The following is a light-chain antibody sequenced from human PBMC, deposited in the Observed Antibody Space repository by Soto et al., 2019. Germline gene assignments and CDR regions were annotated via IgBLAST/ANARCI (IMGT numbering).Light chain of an antibody. CDR3: SSYAGSDNLV. CDR1: SSDVGGYNY. V-gene: IGLV2-8*01. CDR2: EVS. Sequence: QSVLTQPPAASGSPGQSVTISCTGTSSDVGGYNYVSWYQQHPGKAPKLMIYEVSKRPSGVPDRLSGSKSGNTASLTVSGLQAEDEANYDCSSYAGSDNLVFGGGTKLTV. J-gene: IGLJ2*01.